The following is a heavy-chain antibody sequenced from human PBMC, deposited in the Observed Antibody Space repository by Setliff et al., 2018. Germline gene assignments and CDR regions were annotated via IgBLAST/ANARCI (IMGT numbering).Heavy chain of an antibody. CDR1: GGSISSYY. CDR3: AREQWLGPPGYYYMGV. Sequence: SETLSLTCTVSGGSISSYYWSWIRQPAGKGLEWIGHIYIGGSANYNPSLKSRVTMSIDTSKNQFSLKLNSVTAADMAVYYCAREQWLGPPGYYYMGVWAKGTTVTVSS. CDR2: IYIGGSA. J-gene: IGHJ6*03. D-gene: IGHD6-19*01. V-gene: IGHV4-4*07.